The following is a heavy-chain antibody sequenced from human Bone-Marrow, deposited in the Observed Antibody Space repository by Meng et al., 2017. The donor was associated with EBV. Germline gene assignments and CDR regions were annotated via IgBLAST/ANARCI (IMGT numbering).Heavy chain of an antibody. CDR1: GGSISNSTW. V-gene: IGHV4-4*02. J-gene: IGHJ4*02. Sequence: QVRRRGSGQGLVKPSGTLPFTCAVSGGSISNSTWWSWVRQPPGKGLEWIGEIYHSGSTNYNPSLKSRVTISVDKSKNQFSLKLSSVTAADTAVYYCARDLANDYGDYYFDYWGQGSLVTVPQ. D-gene: IGHD4-17*01. CDR2: IYHSGST. CDR3: ARDLANDYGDYYFDY.